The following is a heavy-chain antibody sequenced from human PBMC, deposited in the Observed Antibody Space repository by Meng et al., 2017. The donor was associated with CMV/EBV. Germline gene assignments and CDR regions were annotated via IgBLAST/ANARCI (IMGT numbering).Heavy chain of an antibody. CDR1: GFTFRSYT. CDR3: ARGPYCSGGSCYSVYYYYSMDV. Sequence: LSLTCAASGFTFRSYTMHWVRQAPGKGLEWVAIISFDGSNKYYADSVKGRFTISRDNSKNTLYLHMNGLRAEDTAVYYCARGPYCSGGSCYSVYYYYSMDVWGQGTTVTVSS. D-gene: IGHD2-15*01. J-gene: IGHJ6*02. CDR2: ISFDGSNK. V-gene: IGHV3-30-3*01.